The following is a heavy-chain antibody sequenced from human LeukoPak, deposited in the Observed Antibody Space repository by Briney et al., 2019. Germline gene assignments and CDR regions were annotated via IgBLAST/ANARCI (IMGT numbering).Heavy chain of an antibody. CDR3: ARGPHYDSSRDALDI. D-gene: IGHD3-22*01. CDR1: GGSFSGYY. Sequence: SETLSLTCAVYGGSFSGYYWSWIRQPPGKGLEWIGEINHSGSTNHNPSLKSRVTMSGETSKSQFSLKLSSVTAADTAVYYCARGPHYDSSRDALDIWGQGTTVTVSS. CDR2: INHSGST. V-gene: IGHV4-34*01. J-gene: IGHJ3*02.